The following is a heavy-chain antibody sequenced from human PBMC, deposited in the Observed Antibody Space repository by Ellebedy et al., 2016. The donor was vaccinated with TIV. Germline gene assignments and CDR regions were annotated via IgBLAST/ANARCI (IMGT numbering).Heavy chain of an antibody. Sequence: GESLKISXAASGFTFSSYAMHWVRQAPGKGLEWVAVISYDGSNKYYADSVKGRFTISRDNSKNTLYLQMNSLRAEDTAVYYCAKGYGSGCDYWGQGTLVTVSS. CDR3: AKGYGSGCDY. D-gene: IGHD3-10*01. CDR2: ISYDGSNK. J-gene: IGHJ4*02. V-gene: IGHV3-30-3*01. CDR1: GFTFSSYA.